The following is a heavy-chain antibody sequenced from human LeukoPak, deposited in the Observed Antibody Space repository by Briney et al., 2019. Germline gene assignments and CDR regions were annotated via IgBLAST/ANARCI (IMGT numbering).Heavy chain of an antibody. CDR2: IKQDGSEK. CDR1: GFTFSSYW. Sequence: ARGSLRLSCAASGFTFSSYWMSWVRQAPGKGLEWVANIKQDGSEKYYVDSVKGRFTISRDNAKNSLYLQMNSLRAEDTAVYYCARDRKGWYSSGWYPWFDPWGQGTLVTVSS. CDR3: ARDRKGWYSSGWYPWFDP. D-gene: IGHD6-19*01. V-gene: IGHV3-7*01. J-gene: IGHJ5*02.